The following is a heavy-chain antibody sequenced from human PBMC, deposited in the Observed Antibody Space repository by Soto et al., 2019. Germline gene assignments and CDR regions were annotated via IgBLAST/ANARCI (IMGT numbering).Heavy chain of an antibody. CDR1: GDSISSFY. J-gene: IGHJ3*02. CDR3: ARRRGSGRLDSFDI. Sequence: SETLSLTCTVSGDSISSFYWSWIRQPPGKGLEWIGYIYYSGSTNYNPSNKSRVTKSVDTSKNQISQKLRTVTAAYTAVYYCARRRGSGRLDSFDIWGPGTMVTV. V-gene: IGHV4-59*08. CDR2: IYYSGST. D-gene: IGHD3-10*01.